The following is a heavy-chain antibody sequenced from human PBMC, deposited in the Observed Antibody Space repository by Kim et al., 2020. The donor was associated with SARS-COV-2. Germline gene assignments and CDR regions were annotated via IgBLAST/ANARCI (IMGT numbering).Heavy chain of an antibody. CDR1: GFTFSDYY. CDR2: ISSSGSTI. J-gene: IGHJ4*02. V-gene: IGHV3-11*04. D-gene: IGHD1-26*01. Sequence: GGSLRLSCAASGFTFSDYYMSWIRQAPGKGLEWVSYISSSGSTIYYADSVKGRFTISRDNAKNSLYLQMNSLRAEDTAVYYCATRGLDYSGSYVWVGGVFDYWGQGTLVTVSS. CDR3: ATRGLDYSGSYVWVGGVFDY.